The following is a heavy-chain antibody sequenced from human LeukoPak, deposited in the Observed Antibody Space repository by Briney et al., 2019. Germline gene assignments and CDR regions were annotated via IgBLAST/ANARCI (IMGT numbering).Heavy chain of an antibody. CDR1: GFAFSSYW. CDR3: ARDRLPRGPAAGFDY. CDR2: INTDGSST. V-gene: IGHV3-74*01. J-gene: IGHJ4*02. D-gene: IGHD2-2*01. Sequence: PGGSLRLSCAASGFAFSSYWMHWVRQAPGKGLVWVSRINTDGSSTSYADSVKGRFTISRDNAKNTLYLQMNSLRAEDTAVYYCARDRLPRGPAAGFDYWGQGTLVTVSS.